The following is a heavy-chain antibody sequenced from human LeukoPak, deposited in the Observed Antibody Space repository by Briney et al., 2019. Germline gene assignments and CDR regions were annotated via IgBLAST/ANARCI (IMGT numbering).Heavy chain of an antibody. V-gene: IGHV3-48*01. CDR3: ARATYYYDSVDAFDI. J-gene: IGHJ3*02. Sequence: GGSLRLSCAASEFTFSSYAMNWVRQAPGKGLEWISHISGASISIYYADAVRGRFTISRDNAKNSLYLQMNSLRAEDTAMYYCARATYYYDSVDAFDIWGQGTMVTVSS. D-gene: IGHD3-10*01. CDR2: ISGASISI. CDR1: EFTFSSYA.